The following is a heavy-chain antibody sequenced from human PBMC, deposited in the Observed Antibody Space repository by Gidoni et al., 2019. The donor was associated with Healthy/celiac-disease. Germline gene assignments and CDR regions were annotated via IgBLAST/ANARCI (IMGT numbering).Heavy chain of an antibody. V-gene: IGHV1-69*04. CDR3: AREGAGYYDYSPRFDY. D-gene: IGHD3-22*01. CDR1: GGTFSSYA. Sequence: QVQLVQSGAEVKKPGSSVKVSCKASGGTFSSYAISWVRQAPGQGLEWMGRIIPILGIANYAQKFQGRVTITADKSTSTAYMELSSLRSEDTAVYYCAREGAGYYDYSPRFDYWGQGTLVTVSS. CDR2: IIPILGIA. J-gene: IGHJ4*02.